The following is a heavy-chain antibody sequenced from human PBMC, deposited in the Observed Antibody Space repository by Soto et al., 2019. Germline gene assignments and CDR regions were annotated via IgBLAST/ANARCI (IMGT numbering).Heavy chain of an antibody. V-gene: IGHV3-15*07. Sequence: GGSLRLSCAASGFTFSSYWMHWVRQAPGKGLEWVDRIKSKTDGGTTDYAAPVKGRFTISRDDSKNTLYLQMNSLKTEDTAVYYCTTILLHYWGQGTLVTVSS. CDR1: GFTFSSYW. CDR2: IKSKTDGGTT. CDR3: TTILLHY. J-gene: IGHJ4*02. D-gene: IGHD2-15*01.